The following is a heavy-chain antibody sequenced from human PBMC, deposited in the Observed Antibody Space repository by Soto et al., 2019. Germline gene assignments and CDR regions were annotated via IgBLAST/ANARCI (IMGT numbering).Heavy chain of an antibody. V-gene: IGHV4-39*01. Sequence: PSETLSLTCTVSGGSISSSSYYWGWIRQPPGKGLEWIGSIYYSGSTYYNPSLKSRVTISVDTSKNQFSLKLSSVTAADTAVYYCARSGSRYYETDYWGQGTLVTVSS. CDR1: GGSISSSSYY. CDR2: IYYSGST. J-gene: IGHJ4*02. CDR3: ARSGSRYYETDY. D-gene: IGHD3-22*01.